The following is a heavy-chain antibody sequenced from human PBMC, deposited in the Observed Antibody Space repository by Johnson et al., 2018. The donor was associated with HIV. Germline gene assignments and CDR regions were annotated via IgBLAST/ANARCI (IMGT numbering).Heavy chain of an antibody. J-gene: IGHJ3*02. CDR3: AREWHGQLWDDAFDI. CDR1: GYTFSSYW. CDR2: IKQDGSEK. V-gene: IGHV3-7*01. D-gene: IGHD5-18*01. Sequence: VQLVESGGGLVQPGGSLRLSCAASGYTFSSYWMSWVRQAPGKGLEWVANIKQDGSEKYYVDSVKGRFTISRDNAKNSLNLQLNSLRAEDTAVYYCAREWHGQLWDDAFDIWGHGTMATVSS.